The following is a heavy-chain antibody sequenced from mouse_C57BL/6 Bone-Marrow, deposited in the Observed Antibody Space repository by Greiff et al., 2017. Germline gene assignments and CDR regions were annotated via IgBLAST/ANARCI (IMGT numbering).Heavy chain of an antibody. Sequence: DVKLVESGGGLVQPGESLKLSCESNEYEFPSHDMSWVRKTPEKRLELVAAITSDGGSTYYPATMERRFIISRDNTKKTVYLQMSRLRSEDTALYYCARRQLRPHYYAMDYWGQGTSVTVSS. CDR2: ITSDGGST. D-gene: IGHD3-2*02. J-gene: IGHJ4*01. CDR1: EYEFPSHD. CDR3: ARRQLRPHYYAMDY. V-gene: IGHV5-2*03.